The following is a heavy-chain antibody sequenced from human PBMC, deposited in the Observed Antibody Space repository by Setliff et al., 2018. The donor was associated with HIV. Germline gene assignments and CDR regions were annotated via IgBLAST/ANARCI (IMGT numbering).Heavy chain of an antibody. CDR2: IWHDGSNE. Sequence: AGGSLRLSCAASGFTFSNYGMHWVRQAPGKGLEWVAVIWHDGSNEFHADSVKGRFTISRDNSKNTLYLQMNSLRVDDTAVYYCAKGGSQLPARFYFYMDVWGKGTTVTVSS. D-gene: IGHD2-2*01. V-gene: IGHV3-30*02. J-gene: IGHJ6*03. CDR1: GFTFSNYG. CDR3: AKGGSQLPARFYFYMDV.